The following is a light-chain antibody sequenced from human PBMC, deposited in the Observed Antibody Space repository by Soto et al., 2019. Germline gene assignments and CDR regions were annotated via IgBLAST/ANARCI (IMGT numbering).Light chain of an antibody. V-gene: IGLV2-14*01. CDR3: SSYTASSTYV. Sequence: QSALTQPASVSGSPGQSITISCTGSSSDVGLYDYVSWYQQYPGRAPQLIIYEVNGRPSGVPTRFSGSKSGNTASLTISGLQAEDEADYYCSSYTASSTYVFGTGTKLTVL. CDR1: SSDVGLYDY. J-gene: IGLJ1*01. CDR2: EVN.